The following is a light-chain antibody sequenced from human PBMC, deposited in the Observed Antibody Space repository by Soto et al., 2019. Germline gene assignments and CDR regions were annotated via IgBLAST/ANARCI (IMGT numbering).Light chain of an antibody. Sequence: EIVLTQSPGTLSLSPGERATLSCMSSQSVSTSFLAWYRQKPGQAPRLLIYGASVRAPGIPDRFSGSGSGTDFTLTISRLEREDFGVYYCQRYGNSYTFGQGTKLEIK. J-gene: IGKJ2*01. CDR1: QSVSTSF. CDR3: QRYGNSYT. V-gene: IGKV3-20*01. CDR2: GAS.